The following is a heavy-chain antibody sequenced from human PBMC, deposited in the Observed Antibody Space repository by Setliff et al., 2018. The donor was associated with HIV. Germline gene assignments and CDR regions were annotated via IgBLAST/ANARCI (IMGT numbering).Heavy chain of an antibody. CDR1: GFSIGRTSYY. J-gene: IGHJ4*02. V-gene: IGHV4-39*01. D-gene: IGHD3-10*01. CDR2: VDYSGST. CDR3: ARIGWKQGGVGSFSDY. Sequence: SETLSLTCTVSGFSIGRTSYYWGWVRQPPGKGLECIGSVDYSGSTSYIPSLKSRLTVSVDTSKDQFSLPWRSVTAADTAVYYCARIGWKQGGVGSFSDYWGQGALGTVSS.